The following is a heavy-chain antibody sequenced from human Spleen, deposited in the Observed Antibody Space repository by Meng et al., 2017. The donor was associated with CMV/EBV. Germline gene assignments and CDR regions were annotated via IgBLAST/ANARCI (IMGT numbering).Heavy chain of an antibody. Sequence: GGSLRLSCAASGFTFNNYAMHWVRQAPGKGLEWVAVISYDGSNKYYADSVKGRFTISRDNAKNSLYLQMNSLRAEDTAVYYCARVSGYYYYYGMDVWGQGTTVTVSS. J-gene: IGHJ6*02. CDR3: ARVSGYYYYYGMDV. CDR2: ISYDGSNK. V-gene: IGHV3-30*04. D-gene: IGHD1-26*01. CDR1: GFTFNNYA.